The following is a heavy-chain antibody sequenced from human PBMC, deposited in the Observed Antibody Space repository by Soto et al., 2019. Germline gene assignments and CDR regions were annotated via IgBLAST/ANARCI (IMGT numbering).Heavy chain of an antibody. V-gene: IGHV4-34*01. Sequence: SVTLSRTGSGDAGTFSDYYGSWSSQPPGRGLEWIGEINHSGSTNYNPSLKSRVTISVDTSKNQFSLKLSSVTAADTAVYYCARAPVASEYWSCTSCYGKRCYYYGMEVCGQGTTVTVS. CDR1: AGTFSDYY. D-gene: IGHD2-2*01. J-gene: IGHJ6*02. CDR3: ARAPVASEYWSCTSCYGKRCYYYGMEV. CDR2: INHSGST.